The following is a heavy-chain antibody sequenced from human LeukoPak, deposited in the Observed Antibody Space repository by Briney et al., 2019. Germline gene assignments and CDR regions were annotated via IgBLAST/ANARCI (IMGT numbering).Heavy chain of an antibody. Sequence: GGSLRLSCAVSGLTFSSYEMEWVRQAPGKGLEWVSYISCSGSTIYYAAPVKGRFTISRDNAKNSLYLQMNSLRAEDTAVYYCAELGITMIGGVWGKGTAVTISS. CDR3: AELGITMIGGV. CDR2: ISCSGSTI. CDR1: GLTFSSYE. J-gene: IGHJ6*04. V-gene: IGHV3-48*03. D-gene: IGHD3-10*02.